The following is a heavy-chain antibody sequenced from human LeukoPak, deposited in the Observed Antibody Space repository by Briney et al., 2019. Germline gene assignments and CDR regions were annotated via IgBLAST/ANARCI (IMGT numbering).Heavy chain of an antibody. V-gene: IGHV3-9*01. CDR2: ISWNSGSI. CDR3: AKGYSSGWYRDDAFDT. CDR1: GFTFDDYA. Sequence: GGSLRLSCAASGFTFDDYAMPWVRQAPGKGLEWVSGISWNSGSIGYADSVKGRFTISRDNAKNPLYLQMNSLRAEDTALYYCAKGYSSGWYRDDAFDTWGQGTMVTVSS. D-gene: IGHD6-19*01. J-gene: IGHJ3*02.